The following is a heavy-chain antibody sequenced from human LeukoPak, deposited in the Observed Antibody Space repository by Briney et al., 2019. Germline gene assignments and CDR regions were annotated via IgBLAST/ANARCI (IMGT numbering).Heavy chain of an antibody. D-gene: IGHD6-19*01. Sequence: GGSLRLSCAVSGFTFNSYAMYWVRQAPGKGLEWVSGIFGSGGSSHYADSVKGRFTISRDNSKNTVYLQMNSLRPEDTAVYYCAKTTTGYSSGRYPGWPVDYWGQGTLVTVSS. CDR3: AKTTTGYSSGRYPGWPVDY. CDR1: GFTFNSYA. J-gene: IGHJ4*02. CDR2: IFGSGGSS. V-gene: IGHV3-23*01.